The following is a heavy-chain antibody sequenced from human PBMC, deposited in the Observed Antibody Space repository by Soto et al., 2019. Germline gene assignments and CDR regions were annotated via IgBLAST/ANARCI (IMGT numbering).Heavy chain of an antibody. V-gene: IGHV1-8*01. CDR3: ARGSPLNHIEAVSDAFDI. Sequence: ASVKVSCKASGYTFTSYDINWVRQATGQGLEWMGWMNPNSGNTGYAQKFQGRVTMTRNTSISTAYMELSSLRSEDTAVYYRARGSPLNHIEAVSDAFDIWGQGTMVTVSS. J-gene: IGHJ3*02. CDR2: MNPNSGNT. CDR1: GYTFTSYD. D-gene: IGHD6-13*01.